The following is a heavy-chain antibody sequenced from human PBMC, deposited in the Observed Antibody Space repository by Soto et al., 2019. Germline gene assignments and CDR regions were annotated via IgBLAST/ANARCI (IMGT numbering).Heavy chain of an antibody. CDR1: GFTFSSHG. CDR2: IWDDGSNT. J-gene: IGHJ4*02. V-gene: IGHV3-33*01. CDR3: ARQGMHRGGVASDQVNFDC. Sequence: QEQLVESGGGVAQPGRSLGLSCAASGFTFSSHGMHWVRQAPGKELEWVAVIWDDGSNTYYADSVKGRFTISRDNSKNTLYLLMNRLRAEDTAVYYCARQGMHRGGVASDQVNFDCWGQGTLVTVSS. D-gene: IGHD3-10*01.